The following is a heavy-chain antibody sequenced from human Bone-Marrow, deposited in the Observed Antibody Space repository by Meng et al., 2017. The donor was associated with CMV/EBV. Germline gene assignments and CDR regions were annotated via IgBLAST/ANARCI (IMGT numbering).Heavy chain of an antibody. V-gene: IGHV4-59*01. CDR3: ARTEYNWFDP. J-gene: IGHJ5*02. Sequence: SETLSLTCTVSGGSIGSDYWSWIRQSPGKGLEWIGYIFYSGSTNYNPSLKSRVTISVETSRNQFSLKLNSVTAADTAIYYCARTEYNWFDPWVPGTLVTFSS. CDR1: GGSIGSDY. CDR2: IFYSGST.